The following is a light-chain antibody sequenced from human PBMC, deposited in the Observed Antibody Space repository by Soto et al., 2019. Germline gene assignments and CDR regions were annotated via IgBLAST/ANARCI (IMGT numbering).Light chain of an antibody. CDR3: QSYDTSLSGSWV. Sequence: QSVLTQPPSVSGAPGQRVTISCTGSSSNIGAGYDVHWYQQLPGTAPKLLIFANTNRPSGVPDRFSGSKSGTSASLAITGLQAEGEADYYCQSYDTSLSGSWVFGGGTQLTVL. V-gene: IGLV1-40*01. CDR1: SSNIGAGYD. CDR2: ANT. J-gene: IGLJ2*01.